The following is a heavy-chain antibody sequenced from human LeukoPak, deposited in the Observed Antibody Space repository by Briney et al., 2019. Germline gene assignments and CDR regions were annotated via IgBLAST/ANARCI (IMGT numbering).Heavy chain of an antibody. CDR3: NLYSSGYYLRAFDI. V-gene: IGHV4-30-4*08. CDR2: IYYSGSI. D-gene: IGHD3-22*01. J-gene: IGHJ3*02. CDR1: GGSISSGDYY. Sequence: PSETLSLTCTVSGGSISSGDYYWSWIRQPPGKGLEWIGYIYYSGSIYYNPSLKSRVTISVDTSKNQFSLKLSSVTAADTAVYYCNLYSSGYYLRAFDIWGQGTMVTVSS.